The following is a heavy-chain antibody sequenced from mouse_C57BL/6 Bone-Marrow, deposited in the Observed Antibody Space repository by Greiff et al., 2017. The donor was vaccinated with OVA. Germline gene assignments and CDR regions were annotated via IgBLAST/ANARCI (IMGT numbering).Heavy chain of an antibody. V-gene: IGHV5-12*01. CDR1: GFTFSDYY. J-gene: IGHJ4*01. CDR3: ATRGTTVCYYAMDY. CDR2: ISNGGGSP. D-gene: IGHD1-1*01. Sequence: DVKLEESGGGLVQPGGSLKLSCAASGFTFSDYYMYWVRQTPEKRLEWVAYISNGGGSPYYPDTVKGRFTISRDNAKNTLYLQMSRLKTEDTAMYYCATRGTTVCYYAMDYWGQGASVTVSS.